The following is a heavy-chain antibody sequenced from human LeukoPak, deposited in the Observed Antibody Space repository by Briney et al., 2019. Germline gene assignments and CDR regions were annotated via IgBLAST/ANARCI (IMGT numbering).Heavy chain of an antibody. V-gene: IGHV3-33*01. J-gene: IGHJ3*02. CDR1: GFTFSSYG. D-gene: IGHD3-10*01. CDR2: IWYDGSNK. Sequence: GRSLRLSCAASGFTFSSYGMHWVRQAPGKGLKWVAVIWYDGSNKYYADSVKGRFTISRDNSKNTLFLQMNGLRAEDTAVYYCARGRSITLLRGVAMSDGFDIWGQGAMVAVSS. CDR3: ARGRSITLLRGVAMSDGFDI.